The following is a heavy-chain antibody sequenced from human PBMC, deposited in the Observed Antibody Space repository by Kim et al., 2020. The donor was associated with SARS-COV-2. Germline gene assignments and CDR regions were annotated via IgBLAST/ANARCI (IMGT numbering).Heavy chain of an antibody. CDR1: GFTFDDYA. V-gene: IGHV3-9*01. J-gene: IGHJ3*02. CDR2: ISWNSGSI. D-gene: IGHD4-4*01. Sequence: GGSLRLSCAASGFTFDDYAMHWVRQAPGKGLEWVSGISWNSGSIGYADSVKGRFTISRDNAKNSLYLQMNSLRAEDTALYYCATLPVTPGAFDIWGQGTMVTVSS. CDR3: ATLPVTPGAFDI.